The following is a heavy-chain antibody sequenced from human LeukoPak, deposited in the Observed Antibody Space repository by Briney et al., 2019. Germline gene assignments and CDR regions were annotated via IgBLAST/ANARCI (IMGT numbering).Heavy chain of an antibody. CDR3: ARSTITIFGVVKYDY. J-gene: IGHJ4*02. V-gene: IGHV4-34*01. CDR2: INHGVST. CDR1: GGSFSGYY. Sequence: SETLSLTCAVYGGSFSGYYWCWIRQPPGKGLEGIGEINHGVSTNYTPSLKSRVTISVDTSKNKFSLKLSSVTAADTAVYYCARSTITIFGVVKYDYWGQGTLVTVSS. D-gene: IGHD3-3*01.